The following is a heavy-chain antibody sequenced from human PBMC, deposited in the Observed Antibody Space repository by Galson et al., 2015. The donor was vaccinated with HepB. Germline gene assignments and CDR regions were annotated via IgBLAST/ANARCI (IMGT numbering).Heavy chain of an antibody. V-gene: IGHV4-34*01. Sequence: ETLSLTCAVYGGSFSGYYWSWIRQPPGKGLEWIGEINHSGSTNYNPPLKSRVTISVDTSKSQFSLKLSSVTAADTAVYYCARDLYDSSGHIDGWGQGTLVTVSS. CDR3: ARDLYDSSGHIDG. J-gene: IGHJ4*02. D-gene: IGHD3-22*01. CDR1: GGSFSGYY. CDR2: INHSGST.